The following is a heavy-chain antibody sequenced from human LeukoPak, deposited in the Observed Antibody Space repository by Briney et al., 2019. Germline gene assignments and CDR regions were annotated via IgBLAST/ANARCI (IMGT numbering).Heavy chain of an antibody. D-gene: IGHD2-8*02. Sequence: PGGSLRLSCAASEFTFTTYWMSWIRQAPGKGREGVANINQDGTDKYYVDSVKGRFTFSRHNAQNSLYLQMSSLRVEDTAVYYCVTYSTGLYKGLEFWGQGTQVTVSS. CDR1: EFTFTTYW. CDR3: VTYSTGLYKGLEF. CDR2: INQDGTDK. V-gene: IGHV3-7*03. J-gene: IGHJ4*02.